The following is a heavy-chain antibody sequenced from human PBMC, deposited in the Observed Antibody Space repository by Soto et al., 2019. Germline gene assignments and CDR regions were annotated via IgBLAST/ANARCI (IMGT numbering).Heavy chain of an antibody. D-gene: IGHD3-22*01. CDR1: GFTFSSYS. Sequence: PGGSLRLSCAASGFTFSSYSMNWVRQAPGKGLEWFSSISSSSSYIYYADSVKGRFTISRDNAKNSLYLQMNSLRAEDTAVYYCASYVTYYYDSSGYFDYYYGMDVWGQGTTVTV. CDR3: ASYVTYYYDSSGYFDYYYGMDV. J-gene: IGHJ6*02. CDR2: ISSSSSYI. V-gene: IGHV3-21*01.